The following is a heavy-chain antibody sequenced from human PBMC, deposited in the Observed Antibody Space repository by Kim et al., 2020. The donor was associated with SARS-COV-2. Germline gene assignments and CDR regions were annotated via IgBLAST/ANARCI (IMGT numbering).Heavy chain of an antibody. CDR1: GFTFSSYW. CDR2: IKQDGSET. V-gene: IGHV3-7*03. D-gene: IGHD3-10*01. Sequence: GGSLRLSCAASGFTFSSYWMSWVRQAPGKGLEWVANIKQDGSETYYVDSVKVRFTISRDNAKNSLFLQMNSLRAEDTAVYYCVDGGAFDIWGQGTMVTVSS. J-gene: IGHJ3*02. CDR3: VDGGAFDI.